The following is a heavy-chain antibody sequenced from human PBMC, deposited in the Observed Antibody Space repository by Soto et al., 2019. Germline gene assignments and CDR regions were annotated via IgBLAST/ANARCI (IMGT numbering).Heavy chain of an antibody. V-gene: IGHV4-59*12. D-gene: IGHD4-17*01. CDR1: GDSISSYY. J-gene: IGHJ3*02. Sequence: TETLSLTYPVTGDSISSYYWRWIRQPPGKGLEWIGYIYYSGSTNYNPSLKSRVTISVDTSKNQFSLRLSSVTAADTAVYYCAMSMTPLTTYSSVIWGPATLVTL. CDR3: AMSMTPLTTYSSVI. CDR2: IYYSGST.